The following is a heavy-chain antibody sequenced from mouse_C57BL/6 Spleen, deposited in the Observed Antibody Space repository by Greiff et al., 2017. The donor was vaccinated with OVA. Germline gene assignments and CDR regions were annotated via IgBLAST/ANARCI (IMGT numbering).Heavy chain of an antibody. J-gene: IGHJ2*01. Sequence: QVQLQQPGAELVKPGASVKLSCKASGYTFTSYWMQWVKQRPGQGLEWIGEIDPSASYTNYNQKFKGKAKLTVDTASSTAYMQLSSLTSEDAAVYYCAREGDHWGQGTTLTVSS. V-gene: IGHV1-50*01. CDR3: AREGDH. CDR2: IDPSASYT. CDR1: GYTFTSYW.